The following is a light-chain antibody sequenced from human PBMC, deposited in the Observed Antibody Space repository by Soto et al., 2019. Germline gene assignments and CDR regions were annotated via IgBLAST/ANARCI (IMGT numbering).Light chain of an antibody. CDR2: EVS. J-gene: IGLJ1*01. CDR1: SSDVGGYKY. V-gene: IGLV2-14*01. CDR3: SSYTSSSTYV. Sequence: QSALTQPASVSGSPGQSITISCTGTSSDVGGYKYVSWSQQRPGKAPQLMIYEVSNRPSGVSNRFSGSKSGNTASLTISGLQAEDEADYYCSSYTSSSTYVFGTWTKLTVL.